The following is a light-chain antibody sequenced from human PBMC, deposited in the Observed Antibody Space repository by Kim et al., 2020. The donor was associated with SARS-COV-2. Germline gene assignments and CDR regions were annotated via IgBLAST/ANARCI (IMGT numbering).Light chain of an antibody. J-gene: IGLJ2*01. CDR3: AAWDDSLNGVV. V-gene: IGLV1-44*01. Sequence: ELTQPPSASGTPGQRVTISCSGSSSNIGSNTVNWYQQLPGTAPKLLIYSINQRPSGVPDRFSGSKSGTSASLAISGLQSEDEADYYCAAWDDSLNGVVFGGGTRLTVL. CDR1: SSNIGSNT. CDR2: SIN.